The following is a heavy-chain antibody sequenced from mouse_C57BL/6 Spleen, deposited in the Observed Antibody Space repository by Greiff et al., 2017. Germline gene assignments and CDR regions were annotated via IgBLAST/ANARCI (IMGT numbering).Heavy chain of an antibody. J-gene: IGHJ4*01. D-gene: IGHD4-1*01. V-gene: IGHV1-61*01. CDR3: ARTGSYYAMDY. Sequence: QVQLKQPGAELVRPGSSVKLSCKASGYTFTSYWMDWVKQRPGQGLEWIGNIYPSDSETHYNQKFKDKATLTVDKPSSTAYMQLSSLTSEDSAVYYCARTGSYYAMDYWGQGTSVTVSS. CDR1: GYTFTSYW. CDR2: IYPSDSET.